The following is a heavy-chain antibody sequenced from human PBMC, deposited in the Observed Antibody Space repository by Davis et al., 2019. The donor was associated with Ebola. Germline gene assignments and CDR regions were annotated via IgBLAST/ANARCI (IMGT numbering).Heavy chain of an antibody. CDR3: AKAHVRFLEWLLLNGYFDY. Sequence: GESLKISCAASGFTFSSYWMHWVRQAPEKGLVWVSRISGDGTTTTYADSVKGRFTISRDNTKNTLYLQMNSLRAEDTAVYYCAKAHVRFLEWLLLNGYFDYWGQGTLVTVSS. D-gene: IGHD3-3*01. V-gene: IGHV3-74*01. CDR1: GFTFSSYW. J-gene: IGHJ4*02. CDR2: ISGDGTTT.